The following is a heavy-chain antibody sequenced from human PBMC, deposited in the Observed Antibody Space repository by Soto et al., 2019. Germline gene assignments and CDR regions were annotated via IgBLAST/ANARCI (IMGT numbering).Heavy chain of an antibody. CDR3: ARVLYYGSGSYSPYGMDV. D-gene: IGHD3-10*01. CDR2: VSPPFRTS. V-gene: IGHV1-69*01. Sequence: QVQLVQSGAEVKKPGSSVKVSCKTSGVSFNNNGIGWVRQAPGHGLEWMGGVSPPFRTSNYARKFQGRISITADASTGTGNMEPRRLTSEDTAQYYCARVLYYGSGSYSPYGMDVWGQGTTVTVSS. J-gene: IGHJ6*02. CDR1: GVSFNNNG.